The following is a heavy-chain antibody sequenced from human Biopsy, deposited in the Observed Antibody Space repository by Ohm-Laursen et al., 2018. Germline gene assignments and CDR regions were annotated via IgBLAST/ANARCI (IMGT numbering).Heavy chain of an antibody. CDR2: FAPENGKT. V-gene: IGHV1-24*01. CDR1: GYTLTELS. D-gene: IGHD1-1*01. Sequence: ASVKAPCKVSGYTLTELSMHWVRQAPGRGLEWMGGFAPENGKTIYAQKFQGRVTMTEDTSTDTAYMELSSLRSEDTAVYYCAADINVWNVNYWGQGTQVTVSS. J-gene: IGHJ4*02. CDR3: AADINVWNVNY.